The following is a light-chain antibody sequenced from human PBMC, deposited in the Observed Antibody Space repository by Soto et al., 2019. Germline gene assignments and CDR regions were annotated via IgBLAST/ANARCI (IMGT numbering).Light chain of an antibody. Sequence: GTXSWSQGARATLPSRASQSVRSMYFAWYQQKPGQAPRLLIYDASSRATDIPDRFSGSGSGTDFTLTISRLEPEDFAIYYCQQYDNSRWTFGQGTKVDI. CDR1: QSVRSMY. CDR2: DAS. CDR3: QQYDNSRWT. J-gene: IGKJ1*01. V-gene: IGKV3-20*01.